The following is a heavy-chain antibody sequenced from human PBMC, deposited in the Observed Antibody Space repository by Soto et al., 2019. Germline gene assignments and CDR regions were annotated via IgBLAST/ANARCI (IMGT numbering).Heavy chain of an antibody. CDR3: ARHLAAGDS. J-gene: IGHJ4*02. CDR2: VNPTGGST. V-gene: IGHV1-46*03. D-gene: IGHD6-25*01. CDR1: GYTFTSYY. Sequence: QVQLVQSGAEVKKPGASVRVSCKASGYTFTSYYIHWVRQAPGQGLEWMAIVNPTGGSTNYAQKFQGRVTVTFDTSTSTVFMELNSLRYEDTAVHYCARHLAAGDSWGQGTLVTVSS.